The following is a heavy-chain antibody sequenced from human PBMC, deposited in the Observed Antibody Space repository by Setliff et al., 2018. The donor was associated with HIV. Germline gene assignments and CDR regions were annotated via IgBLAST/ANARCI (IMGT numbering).Heavy chain of an antibody. Sequence: TLSLTCTVSGDSVSRSNYYWAWIRQPPGKGSEWIGSIDYNEITYYNPSLKSRVTLSVDTPKNQFSLCLSSVTASDTAVYYCASLFRLSGFWISFLPDYWGQGILVTVSS. J-gene: IGHJ4*02. CDR2: IDYNEIT. CDR1: GDSVSRSNYY. CDR3: ASLFRLSGFWISFLPDY. V-gene: IGHV4-39*01. D-gene: IGHD3-3*01.